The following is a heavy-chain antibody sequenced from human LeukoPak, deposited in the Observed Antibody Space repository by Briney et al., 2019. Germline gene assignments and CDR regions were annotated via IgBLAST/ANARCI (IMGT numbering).Heavy chain of an antibody. Sequence: GGSLRLSCAASGFTFSSYALSWVRQAPGKGLEWVSAISGSGGSTYYADSVKGRFTISRDNSKNTLYLQMNSLRAEDTAVYYCAKAVCGSYLSDYWGQGTLVTVSS. CDR3: AKAVCGSYLSDY. CDR1: GFTFSSYA. V-gene: IGHV3-23*01. D-gene: IGHD3-16*02. CDR2: ISGSGGST. J-gene: IGHJ4*02.